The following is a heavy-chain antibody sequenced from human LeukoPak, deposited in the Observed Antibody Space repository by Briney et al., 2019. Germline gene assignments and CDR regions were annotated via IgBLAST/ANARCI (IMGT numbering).Heavy chain of an antibody. V-gene: IGHV3-30*04. CDR3: ARVRAGYCTSTSCYTGMDV. CDR2: TSPIGSDQ. J-gene: IGHJ6*02. Sequence: PGGSLRLSCAASGFSFAISAMHWVRRAPGKGLEWVAVTSPIGSDQYYADSVRGRFIISRDNSKFTLYMQMNSLRAEDTAVYYCARVRAGYCTSTSCYTGMDVWGQGTTVTVSS. CDR1: GFSFAISA. D-gene: IGHD2-2*01.